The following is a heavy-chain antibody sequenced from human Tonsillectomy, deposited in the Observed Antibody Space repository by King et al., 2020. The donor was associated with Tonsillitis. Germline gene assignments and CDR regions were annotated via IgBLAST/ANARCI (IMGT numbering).Heavy chain of an antibody. CDR2: IYPGDSDT. J-gene: IGHJ6*02. D-gene: IGHD5-12*01. CDR3: AKCGYDSGALGYGMDV. V-gene: IGHV5-51*01. Sequence: VQLVESGAEVKKPGESLKISCKGSGYSFTNYWIGWVRQMPGKGLEWMGIIYPGDSDTRYSPSFQGQVTISADKSITTAYLQWSSLKASDTAMYYCAKCGYDSGALGYGMDVWGQGTTVIVSS. CDR1: GYSFTNYW.